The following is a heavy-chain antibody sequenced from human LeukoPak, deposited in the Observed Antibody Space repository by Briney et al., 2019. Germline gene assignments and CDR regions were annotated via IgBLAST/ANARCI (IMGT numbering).Heavy chain of an antibody. CDR1: GYTFTSYG. D-gene: IGHD3-22*01. CDR3: ARAYYDSSTYYFDY. V-gene: IGHV1-18*01. Sequence: ASVKVSCKASGYTFTSYGISWVRQAPGQGLEWMGWISAYNGNTNYAQKLQGRVTMTTDTSTSTAYMELRSLRSDDTAVYYCARAYYDSSTYYFDYWGQGTLVTVSS. CDR2: ISAYNGNT. J-gene: IGHJ4*02.